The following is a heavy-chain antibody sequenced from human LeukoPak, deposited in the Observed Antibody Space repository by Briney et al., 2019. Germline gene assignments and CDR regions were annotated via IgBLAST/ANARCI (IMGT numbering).Heavy chain of an antibody. V-gene: IGHV1-2*02. J-gene: IGHJ4*02. CDR3: AREDTYGEYRPFDF. CDR2: INPSSGVT. D-gene: IGHD5-18*01. CDR1: GYTFTGYY. Sequence: GASVKVSCKASGYTFTGYYIHWVRQAPGQGLEWMGWINPSSGVTKFSQELQDRVTLTRDTSLSTAYMELNSLTFDDTAIYYCAREDTYGEYRPFDFWGQGAPVTVSS.